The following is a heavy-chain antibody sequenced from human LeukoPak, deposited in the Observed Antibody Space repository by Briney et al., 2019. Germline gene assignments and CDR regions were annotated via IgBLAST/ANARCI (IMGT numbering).Heavy chain of an antibody. CDR3: AKDLKPDSAWDIEW. J-gene: IGHJ4*02. CDR2: IYGSGTT. Sequence: PGGSLRLSCAASGFTFRTYTMNWVRLAPGKGLEWVSGIYGSGTTFYAESVKGRFTISRDDSKNTLFLQMDRLRPEDTALYFCAKDLKPDSAWDIEWWGQGTQVTVSS. V-gene: IGHV3-23*01. D-gene: IGHD2-15*01. CDR1: GFTFRTYT.